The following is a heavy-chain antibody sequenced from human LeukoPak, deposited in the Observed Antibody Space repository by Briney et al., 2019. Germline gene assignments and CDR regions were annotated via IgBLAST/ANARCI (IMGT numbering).Heavy chain of an antibody. V-gene: IGHV3-7*01. D-gene: IGHD6-19*01. Sequence: GGSLRLSCAASGFTFSSYWMSWVRQAPGKGLEWVANIKQDGSEKYYVDSVKGRFTISRDNAKNSLYLQMNSLRAEDTAVYYCARDLSMGSGCFDYWGQGTLVTVSS. CDR1: GFTFSSYW. CDR2: IKQDGSEK. CDR3: ARDLSMGSGCFDY. J-gene: IGHJ4*02.